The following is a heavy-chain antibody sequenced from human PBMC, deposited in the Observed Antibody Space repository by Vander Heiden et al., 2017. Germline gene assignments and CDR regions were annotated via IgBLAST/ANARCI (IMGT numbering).Heavy chain of an antibody. CDR3: AKSSGGGGVVTTEYFQH. CDR2: ISWNSGSI. J-gene: IGHJ1*01. D-gene: IGHD2-21*02. V-gene: IGHV3-9*01. Sequence: EVQLVESGGGLVQPGRSLRLSCAASGSTFADSAMHWVRQAPGKGLEWVSGISWNSGSIGYADSVKGRFTISRDNAKNSLYLQMNSLRAEDTALYYCAKSSGGGGVVTTEYFQHWGQGTLVTVSS. CDR1: GSTFADSA.